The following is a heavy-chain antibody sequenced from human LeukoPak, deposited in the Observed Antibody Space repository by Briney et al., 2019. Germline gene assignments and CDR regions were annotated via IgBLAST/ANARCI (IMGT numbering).Heavy chain of an antibody. Sequence: GASVKVSCKASGYTFTSYAMHWLRQSPGQRLEWMGWINAGNGNTKYSQEFQGRVTITRDTSASTAYMELSSLRSEDMAVYYCARSVSTKWYYFDYWGQGTLVTVSS. CDR2: INAGNGNT. CDR3: ARSVSTKWYYFDY. V-gene: IGHV1-3*03. J-gene: IGHJ4*02. CDR1: GYTFTSYA. D-gene: IGHD5/OR15-5a*01.